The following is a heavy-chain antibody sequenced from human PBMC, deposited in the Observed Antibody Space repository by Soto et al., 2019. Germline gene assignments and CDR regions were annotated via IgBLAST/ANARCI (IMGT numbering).Heavy chain of an antibody. Sequence: QVQLQESGPGLVKPSGTLSLTCAVSGGSISSSNWWSWVRQPPGKGLEWIGEIYHSGSTNYNPSLKSRVTISVDRSKTQVSVKLRSVTAAGTAVYYCARDRNGDYYGMDVWGQGTTVTVSS. D-gene: IGHD4-17*01. CDR1: GGSISSSNW. CDR3: ARDRNGDYYGMDV. J-gene: IGHJ6*02. V-gene: IGHV4-4*02. CDR2: IYHSGST.